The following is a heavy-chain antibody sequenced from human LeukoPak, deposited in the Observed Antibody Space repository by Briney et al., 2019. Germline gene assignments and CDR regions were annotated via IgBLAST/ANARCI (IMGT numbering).Heavy chain of an antibody. D-gene: IGHD3-22*01. CDR2: IIPIFGTA. V-gene: IGHV1-69*13. Sequence: SVKVSCKASAGTFSSYAISWVRQAPGQGLEWMGGIIPIFGTADYAQKFQGRVTITADESTSTAYMELSSLRSEDTAVYYCARSRLSGYYDSSGYYRVFDYWGQGTLVTVSS. J-gene: IGHJ4*02. CDR3: ARSRLSGYYDSSGYYRVFDY. CDR1: AGTFSSYA.